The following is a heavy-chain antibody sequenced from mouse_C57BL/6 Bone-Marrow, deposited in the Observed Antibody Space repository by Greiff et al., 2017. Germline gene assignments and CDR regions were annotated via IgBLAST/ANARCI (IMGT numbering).Heavy chain of an antibody. Sequence: VHLVESGPGLVAPSQSLSITCTVSGFSLTSYAISWVRQPPGKGLEWLGVIWTGGGTNYNSALKSRLSISKDNSKSQVFLKMNSLQTDDTARYYCARNLLWLYYYAMDYWGQGTSVTVSS. V-gene: IGHV2-9-1*01. D-gene: IGHD2-2*01. J-gene: IGHJ4*01. CDR2: IWTGGGT. CDR3: ARNLLWLYYYAMDY. CDR1: GFSLTSYA.